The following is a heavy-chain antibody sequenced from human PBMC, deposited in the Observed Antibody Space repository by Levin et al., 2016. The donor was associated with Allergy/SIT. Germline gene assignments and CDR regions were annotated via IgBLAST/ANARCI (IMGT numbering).Heavy chain of an antibody. D-gene: IGHD6-19*01. Sequence: WIRQPPGKGLEWVSYISSSSSTIYYADSVKGRFTISRDNAKNSLYLQMNSLRDEDTAVYYCARDMEGGWHRINWFDPWGQGTLVTVSS. CDR3: ARDMEGGWHRINWFDP. V-gene: IGHV3-48*02. CDR2: ISSSSSTI. J-gene: IGHJ5*02.